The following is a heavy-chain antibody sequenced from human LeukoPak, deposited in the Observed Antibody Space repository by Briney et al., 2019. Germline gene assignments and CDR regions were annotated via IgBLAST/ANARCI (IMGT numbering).Heavy chain of an antibody. CDR2: INHSGST. V-gene: IGHV4-34*01. CDR3: ARAGVGAD. D-gene: IGHD1-26*01. CDR1: GGSFSGYY. Sequence: SETLSLTCAVYGGSFSGYYWSWIRQPPGKGLEWIGEINHSGSTNYNPSLKSRVTISVDTSENQFSLKLSSVTAADTAVYYCARAGVGADWGQGTLVTVSS. J-gene: IGHJ4*02.